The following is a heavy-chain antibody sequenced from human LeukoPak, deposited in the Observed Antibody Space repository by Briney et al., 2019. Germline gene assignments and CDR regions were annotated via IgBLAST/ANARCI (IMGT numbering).Heavy chain of an antibody. CDR3: ARVGFPFLRISAALH. D-gene: IGHD2/OR15-2a*01. CDR2: INHSGST. V-gene: IGHV4-34*01. J-gene: IGHJ4*02. Sequence: SETLSLTCAVYGGSFSGYYWSWIRQPPGKGLEWIGEINHSGSTNYNPSLKSRVTISVDTSKNQFSLKLSSVTAADTAVYYCARVGFPFLRISAALHWGQGTLVTVSS. CDR1: GGSFSGYY.